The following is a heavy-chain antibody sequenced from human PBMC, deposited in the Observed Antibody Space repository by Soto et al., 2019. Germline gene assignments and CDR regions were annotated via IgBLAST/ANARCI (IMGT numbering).Heavy chain of an antibody. V-gene: IGHV3-23*01. J-gene: IGHJ4*02. D-gene: IGHD3-22*01. CDR1: GIMFFQYA. CDR3: ARSYYYDSTGYYRTFDY. CDR2: VGPSGASA. Sequence: PWGSLRLSCAASGIMFFQYAIIFFRLSPFKWLEWVSVVGPSGASAFYADSVRGRFTISRDNSENTLYLQMNSLRAADTALYFCARSYYYDSTGYYRTFDYWGPGTLVTVSS.